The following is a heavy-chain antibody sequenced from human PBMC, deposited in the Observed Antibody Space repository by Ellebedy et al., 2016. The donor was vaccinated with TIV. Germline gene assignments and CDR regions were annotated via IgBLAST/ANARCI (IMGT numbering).Heavy chain of an antibody. CDR3: VREMEASGTISFAY. Sequence: AASVKVSCKASAYTFSSDGMSWVRQAPGQGLEWMGWISAYYGSTTYAQSLQGRVTLTRDTSTSTLYMELRSLRFDDTAVYYCVREMEASGTISFAYWGQGTLVTVSS. J-gene: IGHJ4*02. D-gene: IGHD5-24*01. CDR1: AYTFSSDG. CDR2: ISAYYGST. V-gene: IGHV1-18*01.